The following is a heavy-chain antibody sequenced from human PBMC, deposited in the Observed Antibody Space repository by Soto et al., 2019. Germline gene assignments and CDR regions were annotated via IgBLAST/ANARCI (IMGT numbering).Heavy chain of an antibody. CDR1: GGSISSYY. V-gene: IGHV4-59*01. J-gene: IGHJ5*02. Sequence: VQLQESGPGLVKPSETLSLTCTVSGGSISSYYWSWIRQPPGKGLEWIGHIYYSGSPNYNPSLKIRVAISVDTSKIQCSLKLSSGTAADKAVYYCASHLLWFGESTAWGQGTLVTVSS. CDR3: ASHLLWFGESTA. D-gene: IGHD3-10*01. CDR2: IYYSGSP.